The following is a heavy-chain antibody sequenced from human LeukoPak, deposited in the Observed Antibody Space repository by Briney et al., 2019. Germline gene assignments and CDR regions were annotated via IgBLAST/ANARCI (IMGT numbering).Heavy chain of an antibody. Sequence: SQTLSLTCTVSGGSISSGGYYWSWIRQHPGKGLEWIGYIYYSGSTYYNPSLKSRVTISVDTSKNQFSLKLSSVTAADTAVYYCARVTYYYDSSGSYAFDIWGQGTMVTVSS. CDR1: GGSISSGGYY. CDR2: IYYSGST. J-gene: IGHJ3*02. D-gene: IGHD3-22*01. V-gene: IGHV4-31*03. CDR3: ARVTYYYDSSGSYAFDI.